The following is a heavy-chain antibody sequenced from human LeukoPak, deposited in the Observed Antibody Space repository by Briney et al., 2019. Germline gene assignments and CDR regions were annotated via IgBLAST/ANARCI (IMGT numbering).Heavy chain of an antibody. CDR3: ARRGLWFGEFLYLSEAPYFDY. D-gene: IGHD3-10*01. CDR2: IYYSGST. CDR1: GGYISSGDYY. J-gene: IGHJ4*02. Sequence: SQTLSLTCTVSGGYISSGDYYWSWIRQPPGKGLEWIGYIYYSGSTYYNPSLKSRVTISVDTSKNQFSLKLSSVTAADTAVYYCARRGLWFGEFLYLSEAPYFDYWGQGTLVTVSS. V-gene: IGHV4-30-4*01.